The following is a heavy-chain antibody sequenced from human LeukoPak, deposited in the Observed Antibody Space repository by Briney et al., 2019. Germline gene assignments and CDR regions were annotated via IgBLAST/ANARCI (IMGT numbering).Heavy chain of an antibody. Sequence: ASVKVSCKASGYTFTGYYMHWVRQAPGQGLEWMGWINPNSGGTNYAQKFQGRVTMTRDTSISTAYMELSRLRSDDTAVYYCARNFSSWYVGEFDYWGQGTLVTVSS. CDR3: ARNFSSWYVGEFDY. CDR2: INPNSGGT. J-gene: IGHJ4*02. CDR1: GYTFTGYY. D-gene: IGHD6-13*01. V-gene: IGHV1-2*02.